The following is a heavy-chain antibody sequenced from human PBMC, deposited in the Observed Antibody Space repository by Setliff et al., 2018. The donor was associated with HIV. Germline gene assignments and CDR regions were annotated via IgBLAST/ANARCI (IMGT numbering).Heavy chain of an antibody. J-gene: IGHJ3*01. CDR1: GYTFSSYG. CDR2: ISGYNGNT. Sequence: ASVKVSCKAPGYTFSSYGISWVRQAPGQGLEWMGWISGYNGNTKYVQKLQGRVTMTTDTSTSTVYMELRSLRHDDTAEYFCARVPYRSAWFSGGHDAFDVWGQGTMVT. V-gene: IGHV1-18*01. CDR3: ARVPYRSAWFSGGHDAFDV. D-gene: IGHD6-19*01.